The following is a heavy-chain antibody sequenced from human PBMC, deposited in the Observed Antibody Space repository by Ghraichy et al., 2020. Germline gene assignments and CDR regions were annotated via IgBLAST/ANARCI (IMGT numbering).Heavy chain of an antibody. V-gene: IGHV5-51*01. D-gene: IGHD6-6*01. CDR2: IYPGDSDT. Sequence: GEALNISCKGSGYSFTSYWIGWVRQMPGKGLEWMGIIYPGDSDTRYSPSFQGQVTISAEKSISTAYLQWSSLKASDTAMYYCARQAGSSTIAAKKTFDYWGQGTLVTVSS. CDR3: ARQAGSSTIAAKKTFDY. CDR1: GYSFTSYW. J-gene: IGHJ4*02.